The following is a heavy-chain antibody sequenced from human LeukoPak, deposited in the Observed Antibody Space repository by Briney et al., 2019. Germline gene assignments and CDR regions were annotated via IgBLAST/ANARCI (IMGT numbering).Heavy chain of an antibody. D-gene: IGHD3-9*01. J-gene: IGHJ4*02. CDR2: INQSGST. CDR3: ARRKTHVLRYFDWLLDGFDY. Sequence: SETLSLTCAVYGGSLSGYYWGWLRQPPGKGLEWIGEINQSGSTNYNPSLTSRVTISVDTAKNQFSLTLSSVTAADTAVYYCARRKTHVLRYFDWLLDGFDYWGQGTLVTVSS. CDR1: GGSLSGYY. V-gene: IGHV4-34*01.